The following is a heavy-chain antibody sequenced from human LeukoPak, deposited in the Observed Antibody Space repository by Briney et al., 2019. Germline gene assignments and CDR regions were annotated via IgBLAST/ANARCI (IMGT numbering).Heavy chain of an antibody. J-gene: IGHJ5*02. V-gene: IGHV1-69*05. CDR3: ARVGSIAGNWFDP. Sequence: SVKVSCKASGGTFSSYAISWVRQAPGQGLEWMGGIIPTFGTANYAQKFQGRVTITTDESTSTAYMELSSLRSEDTAVYYCARVGSIAGNWFDPWGQGTLVTVSS. CDR2: IIPTFGTA. D-gene: IGHD6-6*01. CDR1: GGTFSSYA.